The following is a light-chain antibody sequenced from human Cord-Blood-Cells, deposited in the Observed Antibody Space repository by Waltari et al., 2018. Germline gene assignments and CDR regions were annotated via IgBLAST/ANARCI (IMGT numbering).Light chain of an antibody. Sequence: QSALTQPASVSGSPGQSITISCTGTSSDVGGYNYVSWYQQHPGKAPKLMIYEVSNRPSGVFNRFSGYKAGNTASPTICWLQAEDEAYYYCSSYTSSSTLVFGGGTKLTVL. CDR3: SSYTSSSTLV. J-gene: IGLJ2*01. CDR2: EVS. CDR1: SSDVGGYNY. V-gene: IGLV2-14*01.